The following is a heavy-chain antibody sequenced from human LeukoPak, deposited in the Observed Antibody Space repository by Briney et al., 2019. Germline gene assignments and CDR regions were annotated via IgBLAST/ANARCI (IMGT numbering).Heavy chain of an antibody. CDR1: GGSISSGGYY. J-gene: IGHJ4*02. Sequence: SETLSLTCTVSGGSISSGGYYWSWIRQHPGKGLEWIGYIYYSGSTYYNPSLKSRVTISVDTSKNQFSLKLSSVTAADTAVYYCARVVVGLYYFDYWGRGTLVTVSS. CDR2: IYYSGST. CDR3: ARVVVGLYYFDY. V-gene: IGHV4-31*03. D-gene: IGHD3-22*01.